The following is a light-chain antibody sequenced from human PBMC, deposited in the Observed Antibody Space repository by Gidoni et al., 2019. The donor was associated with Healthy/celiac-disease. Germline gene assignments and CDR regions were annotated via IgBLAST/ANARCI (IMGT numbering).Light chain of an antibody. Sequence: DIQMTQSRSSLSASVGDRVTITCRASQSISSYLNWYQQKPGKAPKLLIYAASSLQRGVPSRFSGSGSGTEFTLTISRRQPEDFATYYCQKGYSTPWTVGQGTKVEIK. CDR3: QKGYSTPWT. V-gene: IGKV1-39*01. CDR1: QSISSY. J-gene: IGKJ1*01. CDR2: AAS.